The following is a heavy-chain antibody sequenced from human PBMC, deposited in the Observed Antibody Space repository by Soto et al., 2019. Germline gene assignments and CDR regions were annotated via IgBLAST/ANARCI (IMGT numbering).Heavy chain of an antibody. CDR2: INHRGTT. J-gene: IGHJ4*02. CDR1: GASFSGHY. D-gene: IGHD2-15*01. CDR3: ARGVEMAATYFDH. Sequence: QVQLQQWGAGLLKSSETLSLTCAFYGASFSGHYWSWIRQAPGKGLEWIGEINHRGTTNYNPSLKSRVTLSADTAKNQFSLKLSSVTAADTAVYFCARGVEMAATYFDHWGQGTLVSVSS. V-gene: IGHV4-34*02.